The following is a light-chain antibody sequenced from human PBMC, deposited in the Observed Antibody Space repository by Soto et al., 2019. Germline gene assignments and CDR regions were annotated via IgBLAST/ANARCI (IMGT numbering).Light chain of an antibody. CDR2: GAS. CDR3: QQYESYSPIT. J-gene: IGKJ4*01. CDR1: QSVSSN. V-gene: IGKV3-15*01. Sequence: EIVMTQSPATLSVSPGERATLSCRASQSVSSNLAWYQQKPGQAPRLLIYGASTRATGIPARFSGSGSGTEFTLTIAGLQNEEFATYYCQQYESYSPITFGGGTQVDIK.